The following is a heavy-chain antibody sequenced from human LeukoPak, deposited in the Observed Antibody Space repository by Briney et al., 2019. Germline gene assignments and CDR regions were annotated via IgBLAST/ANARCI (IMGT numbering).Heavy chain of an antibody. CDR2: VNPRGGST. Sequence: ASVKDSCKASGYTFTSFFIHWVGQAPGQGLEWMGRVNPRGGSTSYARKFQGRVTMTRDTSTNTVYMELNSLRPEDTAIYYCARDLGYCSTGTCPYFDNWGQGTLVTVSS. CDR1: GYTFTSFF. V-gene: IGHV1-46*01. J-gene: IGHJ4*02. D-gene: IGHD2-2*01. CDR3: ARDLGYCSTGTCPYFDN.